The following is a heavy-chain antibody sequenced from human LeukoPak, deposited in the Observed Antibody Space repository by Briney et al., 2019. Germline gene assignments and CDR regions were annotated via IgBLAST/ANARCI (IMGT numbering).Heavy chain of an antibody. CDR1: GGSSSSGDYY. CDR3: ARDHEGYSIVHNQNWFDP. V-gene: IGHV4-30-4*08. D-gene: IGHD6-13*01. CDR2: IYYSGST. Sequence: PSETLSLTCTVSGGSSSSGDYYWSWIRQPPGKGLEWIGYIYYSGSTYYNPSLKSRVTISVDTSKNQFSLKLSSVTAADTAVYYCARDHEGYSIVHNQNWFDPWGQGTLVTVSS. J-gene: IGHJ5*02.